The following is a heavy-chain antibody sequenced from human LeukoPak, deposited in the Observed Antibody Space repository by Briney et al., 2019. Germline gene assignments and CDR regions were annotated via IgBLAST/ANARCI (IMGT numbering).Heavy chain of an antibody. CDR3: ARGGGIDYYYYMDV. V-gene: IGHV3-20*01. CDR2: ISGSGGST. Sequence: PGGSLRLSCAASGFTFSSYAMSWVRQAPGKGLEWVSAISGSGGSTGYADSVKGRFTISRDNAKNSLYLQMNSLRAEDTALYHCARGGGIDYYYYMDVWGKGTTVTISS. J-gene: IGHJ6*03. D-gene: IGHD2-21*01. CDR1: GFTFSSYA.